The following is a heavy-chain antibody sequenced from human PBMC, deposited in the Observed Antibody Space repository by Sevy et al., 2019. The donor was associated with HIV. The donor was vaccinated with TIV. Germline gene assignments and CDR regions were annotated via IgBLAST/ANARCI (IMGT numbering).Heavy chain of an antibody. CDR2: ISSSSSTM. CDR1: EFSFSSYS. J-gene: IGHJ4*02. V-gene: IGHV3-48*01. D-gene: IGHD5-18*01. CDR3: ARTKSNTAMVSSDY. Sequence: GGSLRLSCAASEFSFSSYSMNWVRQAPGQGLEWVSYISSSSSTMYYADSVKGRFTISRDNAKNSLYLQMNTLRAEDTAVYYCARTKSNTAMVSSDYWGLGTLVTVSS.